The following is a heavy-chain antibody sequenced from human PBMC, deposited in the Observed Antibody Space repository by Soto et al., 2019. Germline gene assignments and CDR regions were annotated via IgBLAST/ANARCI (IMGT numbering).Heavy chain of an antibody. CDR2: MNPNSGNT. Sequence: QVQLVQSGAEVKKPGASVKVSCKASGYTFTSYDIHWVRKATGQGLEWMGWMNPNSGNTVYAQKFQGRVTMTRNTSISTAYIELSSLRSEDAAVYYCARERSYGLDYWGQGTLVTVSS. CDR3: ARERSYGLDY. V-gene: IGHV1-8*01. J-gene: IGHJ4*02. CDR1: GYTFTSYD. D-gene: IGHD5-18*01.